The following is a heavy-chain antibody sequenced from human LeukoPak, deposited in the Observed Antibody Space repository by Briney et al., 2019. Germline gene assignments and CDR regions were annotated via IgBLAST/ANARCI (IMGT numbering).Heavy chain of an antibody. V-gene: IGHV3-66*01. J-gene: IGHJ4*02. CDR1: GFTVSSNY. CDR3: AREPGDISYFDY. D-gene: IGHD2-15*01. CDR2: IYSGGST. Sequence: GSLRLSCAASGFTVSSNYMSWVRQAPGKGLEWVSVIYSGGSTYYADSVKGRFTISRDNSKNTLYLQMNSLRAEDTAVYYCAREPGDISYFDYWGQGTLVTVSS.